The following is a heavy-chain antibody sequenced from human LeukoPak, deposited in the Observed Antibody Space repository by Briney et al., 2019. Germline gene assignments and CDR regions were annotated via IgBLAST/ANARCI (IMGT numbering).Heavy chain of an antibody. D-gene: IGHD3-3*01. V-gene: IGHV3-23*01. Sequence: PGGSLRLSCAASGFTFSSYAMSWVRQAPGKGLEWVSAISGSGGSTYYADSVKGRFTISRDNSKNTLYLQMNSLRAEDTAVYYCAKDAYYDFWSGPVRRWSPGLSFDYWGQGTLVTVSS. CDR3: AKDAYYDFWSGPVRRWSPGLSFDY. CDR2: ISGSGGST. CDR1: GFTFSSYA. J-gene: IGHJ4*02.